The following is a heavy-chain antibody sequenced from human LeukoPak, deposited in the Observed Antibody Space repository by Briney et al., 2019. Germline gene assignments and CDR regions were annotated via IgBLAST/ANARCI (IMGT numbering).Heavy chain of an antibody. CDR1: GYTFTSYA. Sequence: ASVKVSCKASGYTFTSYAMHWVRQAPGQRLEWMGWINAGNGDTKYSQKFQGRVTITRDTSACTAYMEVSSLRSEDTAVYYCARDRVFSSAWYGAFDIWGQGTMVTVSS. CDR3: ARDRVFSSAWYGAFDI. J-gene: IGHJ3*02. CDR2: INAGNGDT. D-gene: IGHD6-19*01. V-gene: IGHV1-3*01.